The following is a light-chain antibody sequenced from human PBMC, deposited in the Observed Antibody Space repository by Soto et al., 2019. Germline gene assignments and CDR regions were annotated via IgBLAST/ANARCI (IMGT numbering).Light chain of an antibody. V-gene: IGKV3-15*01. CDR2: GAS. CDR3: QQYNNWPPWT. Sequence: EIVMTQSPATLSVSPGERATLSCRSSQSFSINLAWYQQKPGRAPRLLIYGASTRATGIPARFSRSVSGAEFSLTISSLQSEDFAVDYCQQYNNWPPWTFGQGTKVEIK. J-gene: IGKJ1*01. CDR1: QSFSIN.